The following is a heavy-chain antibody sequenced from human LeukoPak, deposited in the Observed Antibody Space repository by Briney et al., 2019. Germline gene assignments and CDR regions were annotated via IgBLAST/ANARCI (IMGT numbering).Heavy chain of an antibody. CDR2: INPDGSEK. CDR1: GFTFSSYW. J-gene: IGHJ4*02. Sequence: GGSLRLSCTASGFTFSSYWMTWDRQAPGQGLEWVANINPDGSEKDYVDSVKGRFSISRDNGRNSLDLQMSNLRVEDTAVYYCARGHHYSIYWGLGALVTVSS. CDR3: ARGHHYSIY. V-gene: IGHV3-7*02.